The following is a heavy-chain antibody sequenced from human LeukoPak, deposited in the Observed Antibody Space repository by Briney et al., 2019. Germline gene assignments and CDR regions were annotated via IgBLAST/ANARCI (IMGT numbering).Heavy chain of an antibody. J-gene: IGHJ3*02. CDR1: GYTFTDYY. V-gene: IGHV1-2*02. CDR2: INPDSGGT. Sequence: ASVKVSFKASGYTFTDYYIHWVRQAPGQGLERMGWINPDSGGTSSAQKFQGRVTMTRDTSISTAYMELNRLRSDDTAVYYCARAGGGYSSGWGAFDIWGQGTMVTVS. D-gene: IGHD5-18*01. CDR3: ARAGGGYSSGWGAFDI.